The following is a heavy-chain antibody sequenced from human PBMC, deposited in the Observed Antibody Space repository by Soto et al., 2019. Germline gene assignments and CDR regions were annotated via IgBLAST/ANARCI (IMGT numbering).Heavy chain of an antibody. J-gene: IGHJ4*02. CDR2: ISGSGGST. D-gene: IGHD6-19*01. V-gene: IGHV3-23*01. CDR3: AKAGVGQWLLYYFDY. CDR1: GFTFSSYA. Sequence: GSLRLSCAASGFTFSSYAMSWVRQAPGKGLEWVSAISGSGGSTYYADSVKGRFTISRDNSKNTLYLQMNSLRAEDTAVYYCAKAGVGQWLLYYFDYWGQGTLVTVSS.